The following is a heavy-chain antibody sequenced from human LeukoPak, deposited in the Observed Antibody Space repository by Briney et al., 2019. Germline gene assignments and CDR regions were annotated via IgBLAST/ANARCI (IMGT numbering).Heavy chain of an antibody. CDR3: ARRGTYDFWSGYSMHFDY. D-gene: IGHD3-3*01. J-gene: IGHJ4*02. CDR1: GGSISSYY. V-gene: IGHV4-59*12. Sequence: SETLSLTCTVSGGSISSYYWSWIRQPPGKGLEWIGYIYYSGSTNYNPSLKSRVTISVDTSKNQFSLKLSSVTAADTAVYYCARRGTYDFWSGYSMHFDYWGQGTLVTVSS. CDR2: IYYSGST.